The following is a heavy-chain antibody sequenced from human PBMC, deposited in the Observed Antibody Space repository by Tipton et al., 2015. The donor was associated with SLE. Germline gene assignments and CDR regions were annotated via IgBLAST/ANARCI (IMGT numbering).Heavy chain of an antibody. CDR1: GESFSGYY. V-gene: IGHV4-34*01. CDR2: INHSGST. J-gene: IGHJ4*02. CDR3: ARVWDYYDSSGYFDY. D-gene: IGHD3-22*01. Sequence: TLSLTCAVYGESFSGYYWSWIRQPPGKGLEWIGEINHSGSTNYNPSLKSRVTISVDTSKNQFSLKLSSVTAADTAVYYCARVWDYYDSSGYFDYWGQGTLVTVSS.